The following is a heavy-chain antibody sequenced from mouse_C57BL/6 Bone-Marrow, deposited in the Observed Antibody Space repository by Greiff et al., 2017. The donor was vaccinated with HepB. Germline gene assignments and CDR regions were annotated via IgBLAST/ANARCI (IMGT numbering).Heavy chain of an antibody. Sequence: EVKLVESGGGLVKPGGSLKLSCAASGFTFSSYAMSWVRQTTEKRLEWVATISDGGSYTYYPDNVKGRFTISRDNAKNNLYLQMSHLKSEDTAMYYCAGRYYFDYWGQGTTLTVSS. CDR2: ISDGGSYT. CDR3: AGRYYFDY. V-gene: IGHV5-4*03. CDR1: GFTFSSYA. J-gene: IGHJ2*01.